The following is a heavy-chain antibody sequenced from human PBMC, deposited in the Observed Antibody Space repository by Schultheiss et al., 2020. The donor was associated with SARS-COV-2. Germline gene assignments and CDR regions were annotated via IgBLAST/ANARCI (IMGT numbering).Heavy chain of an antibody. V-gene: IGHV3-43*02. CDR3: ARLLAAAGPFDY. Sequence: GGSLRLSCAASGFTFDDYAMHWVRQAPGKGLEWVSLISGDGGSTYYADSVKGRFTISRDNSKNMVFLQMNSLRAEDTAVYYCARLLAAAGPFDYWGQGTLVTVSS. CDR1: GFTFDDYA. J-gene: IGHJ4*02. CDR2: ISGDGGST. D-gene: IGHD6-13*01.